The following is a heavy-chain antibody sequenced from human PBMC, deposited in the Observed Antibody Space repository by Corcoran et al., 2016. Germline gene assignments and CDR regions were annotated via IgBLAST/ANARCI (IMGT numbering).Heavy chain of an antibody. J-gene: IGHJ6*02. Sequence: QVQLVQSGAEVKKPGASVKVSCKASGYTFTSYYMHWVRQAPGQGLEWMGIINPSGGSTSYAQKFQGRVTMTRDTSTSTVYMELSSLRSEETAVYYCARDPLPIMITFGGASPEGGMDVWGQGTTVTVSS. CDR3: ARDPLPIMITFGGASPEGGMDV. V-gene: IGHV1-46*01. CDR1: GYTFTSYY. D-gene: IGHD3-16*01. CDR2: INPSGGST.